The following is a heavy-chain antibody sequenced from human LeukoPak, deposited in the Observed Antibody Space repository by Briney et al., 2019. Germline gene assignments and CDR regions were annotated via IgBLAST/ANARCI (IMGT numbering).Heavy chain of an antibody. J-gene: IGHJ4*02. D-gene: IGHD1-26*01. CDR3: SRESGPFCPFGY. Sequence: SETLSLTCGVSGGSIGGTNWWSWVRQPPGQGLEWIGEISLAGQTNYNPSLNGRVTMPLDKSSNQLSLHLTSVTAADTATYFCSRESGPFCPFGYWGQGTLVIVSS. CDR1: GGSIGGTNW. V-gene: IGHV4/OR15-8*02. CDR2: ISLAGQT.